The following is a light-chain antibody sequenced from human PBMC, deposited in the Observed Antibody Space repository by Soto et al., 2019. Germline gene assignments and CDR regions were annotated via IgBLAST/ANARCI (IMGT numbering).Light chain of an antibody. J-gene: IGKJ3*01. Sequence: EIVLTQSPATQSLSPGERATLSCRASQSVSSYLAWYQQKPGQAPRLLIYDASNRATGIPARFSGSGSGTDFTLTISSLEPEDFAVYYCQQRSNWPPRTFGPGTKVDIK. CDR1: QSVSSY. CDR3: QQRSNWPPRT. V-gene: IGKV3-11*01. CDR2: DAS.